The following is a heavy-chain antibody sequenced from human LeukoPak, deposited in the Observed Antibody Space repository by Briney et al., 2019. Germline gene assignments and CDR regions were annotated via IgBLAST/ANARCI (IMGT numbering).Heavy chain of an antibody. CDR2: IYHSGST. D-gene: IGHD3-9*01. CDR3: ARVSLRYFDWSIDY. Sequence: SETLSLTCTVSGGSISSYYWSWIRQPPGKGLEWIGSIYHSGSTYYNPSLKSRVTISVDTSKNQFSLKLSSVTAADTAVYYCARVSLRYFDWSIDYWGQGTLVTVSS. J-gene: IGHJ4*02. V-gene: IGHV4-38-2*02. CDR1: GGSISSYY.